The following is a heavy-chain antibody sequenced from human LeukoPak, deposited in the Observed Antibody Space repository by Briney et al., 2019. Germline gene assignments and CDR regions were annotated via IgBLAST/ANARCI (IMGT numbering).Heavy chain of an antibody. CDR1: GFSFSDYF. D-gene: IGHD3-10*01. CDR2: ISSSGDEI. V-gene: IGHV3-23*01. Sequence: GGSLRLSCSASGFSFSDYFMTWARQPPGKGPEWVPVISSSGDEIHYADSLRGRFTISRDNSKKTLSLQMSSLRAEDSAVYYCAKRGGYETMAAFDYWGQGTLVTASS. CDR3: AKRGGYETMAAFDY. J-gene: IGHJ4*02.